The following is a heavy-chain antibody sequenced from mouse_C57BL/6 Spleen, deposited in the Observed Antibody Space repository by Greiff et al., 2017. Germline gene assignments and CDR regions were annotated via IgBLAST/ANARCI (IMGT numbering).Heavy chain of an antibody. J-gene: IGHJ1*03. CDR3: ASLRYFDV. CDR2: INPNSGYT. Sequence: VKLMESGAELANPGASVKLSCKASGYTFTSYWMHWVKQRPGQGLEWIGYINPNSGYTKYNQKFKDKATLTADKSYRTAYMQLSSLTYEDSEVYYCASLRYFDVWGTGTTVTVSS. CDR1: GYTFTSYW. V-gene: IGHV1-7*01.